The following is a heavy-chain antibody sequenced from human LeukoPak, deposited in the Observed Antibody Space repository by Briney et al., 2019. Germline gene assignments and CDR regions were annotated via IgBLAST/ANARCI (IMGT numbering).Heavy chain of an antibody. Sequence: GGSLRLSCAASGFTFSSYAMSWVRQAPGKGLGWVSAISGSGGSTYYADSVKGRFTISRDNSKNTLYLQMNSLRAEDTAVYYCARASPEYCGGDCYDYYYYGMDVWGQGTTVTVSS. CDR2: ISGSGGST. V-gene: IGHV3-23*01. D-gene: IGHD2-21*02. J-gene: IGHJ6*02. CDR1: GFTFSSYA. CDR3: ARASPEYCGGDCYDYYYYGMDV.